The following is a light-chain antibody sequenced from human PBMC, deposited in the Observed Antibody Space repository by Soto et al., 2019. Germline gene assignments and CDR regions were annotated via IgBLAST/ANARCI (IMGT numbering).Light chain of an antibody. CDR1: GSTIGRN. V-gene: IGLV1-47*01. CDR3: AAWDDSLSGWV. CDR2: TDN. Sequence: QSVLTQAPSASGTPGQRANVCCCGSGSTIGRNQPLPGTAPKLLIYTDNQRPSGVPDRVSGSKSGTAGSLAISGRRSEDGAGYYCAAWDDSLSGWVFGGGTKLTVL. J-gene: IGLJ3*02.